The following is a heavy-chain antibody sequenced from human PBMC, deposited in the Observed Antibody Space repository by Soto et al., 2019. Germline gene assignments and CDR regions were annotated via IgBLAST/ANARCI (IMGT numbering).Heavy chain of an antibody. D-gene: IGHD3-9*01. V-gene: IGHV1-24*01. Sequence: GASVKVSCKVSGYTLTELSMHWVRQAPGKGLEWMGGFDPEDGETNYAQKLQGRVTMTTDTSTSTAYMELRSLRSDDTAVYYCARDRPEYDILTAPTIWGQGTMVTVSS. CDR2: FDPEDGET. J-gene: IGHJ3*02. CDR3: ARDRPEYDILTAPTI. CDR1: GYTLTELS.